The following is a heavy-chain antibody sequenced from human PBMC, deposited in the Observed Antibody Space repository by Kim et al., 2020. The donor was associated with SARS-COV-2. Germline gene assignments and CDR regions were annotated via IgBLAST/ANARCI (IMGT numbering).Heavy chain of an antibody. Sequence: GGSLRLSCAASGFSFSNYGMHWVRQAPGKGLEWVALITYDGSNKYYGDSVKGRFTISGDNSKNTMYLQMNSLRPEDTAVYYCARVKRPHYYDSSGPYQWGQGNLVTVSS. J-gene: IGHJ1*01. CDR2: ITYDGSNK. V-gene: IGHV3-30*03. CDR1: GFSFSNYG. D-gene: IGHD3-22*01. CDR3: ARVKRPHYYDSSGPYQ.